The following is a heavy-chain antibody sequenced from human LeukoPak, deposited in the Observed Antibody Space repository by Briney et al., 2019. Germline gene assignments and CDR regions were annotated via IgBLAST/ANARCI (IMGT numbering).Heavy chain of an antibody. D-gene: IGHD2-8*02. Sequence: PGGSLRLSCAASGFSFSSYWMHWVRQPPGKGLEWVSRIKGDGTTTAYADSVEGRFTISRDNAKNTLYLQMNSLRAEDTGIYYCAKDRSPGWFDPWGQGTLVTVSS. J-gene: IGHJ5*02. CDR3: AKDRSPGWFDP. V-gene: IGHV3-74*01. CDR1: GFSFSSYW. CDR2: IKGDGTTT.